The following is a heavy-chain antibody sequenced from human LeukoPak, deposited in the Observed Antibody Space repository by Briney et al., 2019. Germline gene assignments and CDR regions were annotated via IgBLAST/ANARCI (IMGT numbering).Heavy chain of an antibody. Sequence: SETLSLTGTVPGGSISSYYWGWIRQPAGKGWGGIGRIYTSGSTNYNPSLKSRVTISVDTSKNQFSLKLSSVTAADTAVYYCTRGRRSSSTSCYDYWGQGTLVTVSS. V-gene: IGHV4-4*07. J-gene: IGHJ4*02. CDR3: TRGRRSSSTSCYDY. CDR2: IYTSGST. D-gene: IGHD2-2*01. CDR1: GGSISSYY.